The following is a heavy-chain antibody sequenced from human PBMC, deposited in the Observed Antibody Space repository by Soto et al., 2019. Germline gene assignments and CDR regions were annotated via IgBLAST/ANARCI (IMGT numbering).Heavy chain of an antibody. Sequence: EVQLVESGGGLVKPGGSLRLSCAAPGFTISDTWMTWVRQAPGKGLEWVGRIKSKSDGGTTDYAAHVKGRFTISRDESKNTLYLQMNSLKSEDTAVYYCTETLGHWGQGTQVIVSS. D-gene: IGHD3-16*01. CDR3: TETLGH. CDR2: IKSKSDGGTT. CDR1: GFTISDTW. J-gene: IGHJ4*02. V-gene: IGHV3-15*05.